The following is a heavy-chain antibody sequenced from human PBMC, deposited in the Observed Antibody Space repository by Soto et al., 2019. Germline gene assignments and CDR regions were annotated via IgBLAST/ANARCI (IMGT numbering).Heavy chain of an antibody. CDR3: ASERYSPSGY. D-gene: IGHD1-1*01. Sequence: QVQLVQSGAEVKKPGASVKVSCKASGYTFTSYDINWLRQATGQGLEWMGWMNPNSGNTGSAQKFKGRVTMTRNTSISTAYLELGSLRSEATAVYCCASERYSPSGYWGPGTLVTASA. CDR1: GYTFTSYD. CDR2: MNPNSGNT. J-gene: IGHJ1*01. V-gene: IGHV1-8*01.